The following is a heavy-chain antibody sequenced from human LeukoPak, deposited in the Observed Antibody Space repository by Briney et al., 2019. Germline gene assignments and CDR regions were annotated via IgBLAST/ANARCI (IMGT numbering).Heavy chain of an antibody. CDR3: AGGFGVVTQLDY. V-gene: IGHV1-69*05. CDR1: GGTFSSYA. Sequence: GASVKVSCKASGGTFSSYAISWVRQAPGQGLEWMGGIIPIFGTANYARKFQGRVTITTDESTSTAYMELSSLRSEDTAVYYCAGGFGVVTQLDYWGQGTLVTVSS. J-gene: IGHJ4*02. CDR2: IIPIFGTA. D-gene: IGHD3-3*01.